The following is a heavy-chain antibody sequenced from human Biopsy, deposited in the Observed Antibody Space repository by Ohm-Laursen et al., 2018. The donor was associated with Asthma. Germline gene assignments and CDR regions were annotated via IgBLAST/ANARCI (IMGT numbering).Heavy chain of an antibody. Sequence: SETLSYTIYGDSLTVLSMHWVRQAPGQGIEWMGGHDHEEGGTVNARRFQGRVTMTEDTSTDTAYMELSSLSSDDPAVYYCASDFPKDYVRYNFQFWGQGTLVTVSS. CDR1: GDSLTVLS. J-gene: IGHJ4*02. V-gene: IGHV1-24*01. CDR3: ASDFPKDYVRYNFQF. CDR2: HDHEEGGT. D-gene: IGHD4-17*01.